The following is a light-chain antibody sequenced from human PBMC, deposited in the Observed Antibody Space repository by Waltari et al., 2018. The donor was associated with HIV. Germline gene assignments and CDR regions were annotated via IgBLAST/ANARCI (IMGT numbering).Light chain of an antibody. V-gene: IGKV3-11*01. CDR3: QQRGNWPPAAT. CDR2: DAS. CDR1: QTLRSY. Sequence: EIVLTQSPATLSLSPGEKATLSCRASQTLRSYLAWYQQKPGQPPRLLIYDASNRATGVPARFSGSGSGTDFTLTISSLEPEDCAVYYCQQRGNWPPAATFGGGTRVEIK. J-gene: IGKJ4*01.